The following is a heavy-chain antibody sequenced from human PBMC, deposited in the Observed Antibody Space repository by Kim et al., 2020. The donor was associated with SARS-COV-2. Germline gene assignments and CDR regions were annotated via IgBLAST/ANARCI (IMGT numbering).Heavy chain of an antibody. D-gene: IGHD6-25*01. CDR3: ARDGSGPPGYFDY. Sequence: SPYFRSRVTIAVDTSKSQYSRRVSSVTAADTAVYYCARDGSGPPGYFDYWGQGTLVTVSS. J-gene: IGHJ4*02. V-gene: IGHV4-31*02.